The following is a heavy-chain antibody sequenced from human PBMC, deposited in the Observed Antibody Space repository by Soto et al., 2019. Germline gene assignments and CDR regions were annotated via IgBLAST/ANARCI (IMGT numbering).Heavy chain of an antibody. Sequence: GGSLRLSCAASGFTFSSDSMNWVRQAPGKGLEWVAVISNDGSNKYYADSVKGRFTISRDNSKNTLYLQMNSLRAEDTAVYYCAKVRPIAAAGNVDYWGQGTLVTVSS. CDR1: GFTFSSDS. D-gene: IGHD6-13*01. J-gene: IGHJ4*02. V-gene: IGHV3-30*18. CDR2: ISNDGSNK. CDR3: AKVRPIAAAGNVDY.